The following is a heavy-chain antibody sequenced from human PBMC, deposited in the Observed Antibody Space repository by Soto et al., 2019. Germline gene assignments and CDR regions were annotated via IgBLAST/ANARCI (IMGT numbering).Heavy chain of an antibody. CDR2: INPSGGST. CDR1: GYTFTSYY. D-gene: IGHD2-21*02. CDR3: ARENPHIVVVTAKRGWFDA. J-gene: IGHJ5*02. V-gene: IGHV1-46*01. Sequence: QVQLVQSGAEVKKPGASVKVSCKASGYTFTSYYMHWVRQAPGQGLEWMGIINPSGGSTSYAQKFQGRVTMTRDTSTSTVYMELSSLRSEDTAVYYCARENPHIVVVTAKRGWFDAWGQGTLVTVSS.